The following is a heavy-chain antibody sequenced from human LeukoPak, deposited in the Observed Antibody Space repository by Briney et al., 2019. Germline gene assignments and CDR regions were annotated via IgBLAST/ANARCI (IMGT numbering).Heavy chain of an antibody. V-gene: IGHV1-69*04. J-gene: IGHJ4*02. CDR2: TIPILGIA. CDR1: GGTFSSYA. Sequence: ASVKVSCKASGGTFSSYAISWVRQAPGQGLEWMGRTIPILGIANYAQKFQGRVTITADKSTSTAYMELSSLRSEDTAVYYCATWYYYDSSGYQTPNGGFDYWGQGTLVTVSS. CDR3: ATWYYYDSSGYQTPNGGFDY. D-gene: IGHD3-22*01.